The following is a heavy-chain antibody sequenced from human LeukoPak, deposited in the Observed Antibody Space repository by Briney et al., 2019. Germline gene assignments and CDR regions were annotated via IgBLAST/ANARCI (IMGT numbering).Heavy chain of an antibody. CDR3: ARDPTPDCSSTSCPDY. J-gene: IGHJ4*02. CDR1: GGTFSSYA. V-gene: IGHV1-69*13. CDR2: IIPIFGTA. Sequence: ASVKVSCKGSGGTFSSYAISWVRQAPGQGREWVGGIIPIFGTANYAQKFQGRVRITADESTSTAYMELSSLRSEDTAVYYCARDPTPDCSSTSCPDYWGQGTLVTVSS. D-gene: IGHD2-2*01.